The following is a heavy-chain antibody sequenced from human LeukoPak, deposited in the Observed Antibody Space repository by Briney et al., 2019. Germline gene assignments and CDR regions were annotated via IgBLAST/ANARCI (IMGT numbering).Heavy chain of an antibody. CDR3: ARDDLRIVVAGNFDY. CDR1: GYTFINYG. Sequence: ASVKVSCKASGYTFINYGISWVRQAPGPGLEWMGWISTYNGNTNYAQKLQGRVTMTTDTSTSTAYMELRSLRSDDTAVYYCARDDLRIVVAGNFDYWGQGTLVTVSS. D-gene: IGHD6-19*01. V-gene: IGHV1-18*01. CDR2: ISTYNGNT. J-gene: IGHJ4*02.